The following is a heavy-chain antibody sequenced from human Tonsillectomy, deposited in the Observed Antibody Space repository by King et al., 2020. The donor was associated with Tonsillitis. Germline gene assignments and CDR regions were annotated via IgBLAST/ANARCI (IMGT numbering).Heavy chain of an antibody. CDR1: GFTFRSYW. CDR2: IQQDESEK. V-gene: IGHV3-7*04. Sequence: VQLVESGGGLVQPGGSLRLSCEASGFTFRSYWMPWVRQAPGKGLEWVANIQQDESEKYYVDSVKGRFTISRDNAKNSLYLQVNSLRAEDTAVYYCVRGSVTYYYGTGSPLEDGYDIWGQGTMVTVSS. J-gene: IGHJ3*02. D-gene: IGHD3-10*01. CDR3: VRGSVTYYYGTGSPLEDGYDI.